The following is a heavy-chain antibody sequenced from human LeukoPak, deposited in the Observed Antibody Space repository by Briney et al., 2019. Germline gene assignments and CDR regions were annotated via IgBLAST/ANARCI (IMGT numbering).Heavy chain of an antibody. CDR3: ARASLRYYYGMDV. V-gene: IGHV4-4*02. J-gene: IGHJ6*04. Sequence: PSGTLSLTWAVSGGSISSSNWWSWVRQPLGEGLEWIGEIYHSGSTNYNPSLKSRVTISVDESKTQFSLRLSSVTAADTAVYYCARASLRYYYGMDVWGKGTTVTVSS. CDR1: GGSISSSNW. CDR2: IYHSGST.